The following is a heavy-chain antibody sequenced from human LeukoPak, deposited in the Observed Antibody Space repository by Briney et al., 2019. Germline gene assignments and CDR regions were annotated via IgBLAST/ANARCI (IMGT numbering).Heavy chain of an antibody. D-gene: IGHD3-22*01. Sequence: SETLSLTCAVYGGSFNGYYWSWVRQPPGKGLEWIGEINHSGSTNYNPSLKSRVTISVDTSENQFSLKLSSVTAADTAVYYCARKSPGIYDSSGYYHLFDYWGQGTLVTVSS. CDR2: INHSGST. J-gene: IGHJ4*02. V-gene: IGHV4-34*01. CDR3: ARKSPGIYDSSGYYHLFDY. CDR1: GGSFNGYY.